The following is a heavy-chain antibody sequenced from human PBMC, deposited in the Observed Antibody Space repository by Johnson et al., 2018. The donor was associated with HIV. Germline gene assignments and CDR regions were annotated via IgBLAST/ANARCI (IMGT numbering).Heavy chain of an antibody. CDR1: GFTVSSNY. Sequence: VQLVESGGGLVQPGGSLRLSCAASGFTVSSNYMSWVRQAPGKGLEWVSVIYSGGNTYYADSVKGRFTISRDNSKNTLYLQMNSLRAEDTAVYYWARDGWGSRGWDDAFDIWGQGTMVTVSS. CDR3: ARDGWGSRGWDDAFDI. V-gene: IGHV3-66*02. D-gene: IGHD5-24*01. CDR2: IYSGGNT. J-gene: IGHJ3*02.